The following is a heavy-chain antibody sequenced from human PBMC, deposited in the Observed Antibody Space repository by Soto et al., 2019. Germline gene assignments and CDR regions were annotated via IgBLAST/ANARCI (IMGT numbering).Heavy chain of an antibody. Sequence: ASVKVSCKASGYTFTDYYMHWVRQAPGQGLEWMGWINPNSGGTNYAQKFQGWVTMTRDTSISTAYMELSRLRSDDTAVYYCARLEVDGTADYFVYWGQGTPVTVSS. CDR2: INPNSGGT. CDR3: ARLEVDGTADYFVY. J-gene: IGHJ4*02. V-gene: IGHV1-2*04. CDR1: GYTFTDYY. D-gene: IGHD6-19*01.